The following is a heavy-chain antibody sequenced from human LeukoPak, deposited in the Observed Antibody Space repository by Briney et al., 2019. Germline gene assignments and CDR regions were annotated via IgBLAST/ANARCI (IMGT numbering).Heavy chain of an antibody. D-gene: IGHD6-13*01. CDR3: ATGGIAATVAFDI. V-gene: IGHV3-48*03. J-gene: IGHJ3*02. CDR1: GFSFSSYE. CDR2: ITNSGSTI. Sequence: GGSLRLSCTASGFSFSSYEMNWVRQAPGKGLEWVSYITNSGSTIFYANSVKGRFTVSRDNSKNSLYLEMNSLRAEDTAVYYCATGGIAATVAFDIWGQGTMVTVSS.